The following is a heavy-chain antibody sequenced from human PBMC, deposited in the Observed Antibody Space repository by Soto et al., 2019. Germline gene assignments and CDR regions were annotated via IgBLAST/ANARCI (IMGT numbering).Heavy chain of an antibody. J-gene: IGHJ3*02. CDR1: GFTFSSYG. D-gene: IGHD6-19*01. V-gene: IGHV3-33*01. CDR3: ARAPDLKASGWTFPYDAFDI. CDR2: IWYDGSNK. Sequence: QVQLVASGGGVVQPGRSLRLSCAASGFTFSSYGMHWVRQAPGKGLEWVAVIWYDGSNKYYADSVKGRFTISRDNSKNTLYLQMNSLRAEDTAVYYCARAPDLKASGWTFPYDAFDIW.